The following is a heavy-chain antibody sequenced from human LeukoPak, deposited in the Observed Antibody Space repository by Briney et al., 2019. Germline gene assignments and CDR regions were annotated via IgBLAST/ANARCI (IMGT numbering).Heavy chain of an antibody. CDR3: ARGGSRLFPLHP. CDR2: IHYSGGT. J-gene: IGHJ5*02. CDR1: GGSISSYY. V-gene: IGHV4-59*01. D-gene: IGHD3-10*02. Sequence: PSETLSLTCSVSGGSISSYYWTWVRQSPGRGLEQIGYIHYSGGTNYNPSLKSRVTMSIDTSKNQFSLNLNSVAGADTAVYYCARGGSRLFPLHPRGQGTLVTVSS.